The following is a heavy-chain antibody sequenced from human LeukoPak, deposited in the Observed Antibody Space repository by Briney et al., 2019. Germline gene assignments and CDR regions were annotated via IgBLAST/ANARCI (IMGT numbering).Heavy chain of an antibody. J-gene: IGHJ5*02. CDR1: GFTFSSYS. V-gene: IGHV3-48*02. CDR3: ASLDIVVVPAAIRNWFDP. CDR2: ISSSSSTI. D-gene: IGHD2-2*03. Sequence: GGSLRLSCAASGFTFSSYSMNWVRQAPGKGLEWVSYISSSSSTIYYADSVKGRFTISRDNAKSSLYLQMNSLRDEDTAVYYCASLDIVVVPAAIRNWFDPWGQGTLVTVSS.